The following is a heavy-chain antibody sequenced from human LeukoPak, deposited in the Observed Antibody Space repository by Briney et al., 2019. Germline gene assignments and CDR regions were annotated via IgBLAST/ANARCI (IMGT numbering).Heavy chain of an antibody. CDR2: IISIFGTA. D-gene: IGHD3-22*01. V-gene: IGHV1-69*01. CDR1: GGTFSSYA. CDR3: ARVGDYYDSSGYYQDDAFDI. Sequence: GSSVKVSCKASGGTFSSYAISWVRQAPGQGLEWMGGIISIFGTANYAQKLQGRVTITADESTSTAYMELSSLRSEDTAVYYCARVGDYYDSSGYYQDDAFDIWGQGTMVTVSS. J-gene: IGHJ3*02.